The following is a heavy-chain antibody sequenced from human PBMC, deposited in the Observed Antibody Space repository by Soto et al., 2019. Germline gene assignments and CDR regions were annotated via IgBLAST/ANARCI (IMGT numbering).Heavy chain of an antibody. CDR3: ARAVSHFYHYYYMDV. J-gene: IGHJ6*03. V-gene: IGHV1-18*01. CDR2: ISAFNGNT. Sequence: QVQLVQSGAEVKKPGASVKVSCKASGYTFPTYDISWVRQAPGQGLEWMGWISAFNGNTHYAQKLQGRVTMTTDTSTSTAYMELRSLRSDDTAVYYCARAVSHFYHYYYMDVWGKGTTVTVSS. CDR1: GYTFPTYD.